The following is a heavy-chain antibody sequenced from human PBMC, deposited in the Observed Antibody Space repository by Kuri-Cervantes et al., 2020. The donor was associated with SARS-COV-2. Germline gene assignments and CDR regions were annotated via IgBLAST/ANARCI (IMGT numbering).Heavy chain of an antibody. CDR2: ISGSGSET. V-gene: IGHV3-23*01. J-gene: IGHJ6*02. Sequence: GGSLRLSCAASRFTFSSYVMSWVRQAPGKGLEWVSAISGSGSETYYADSVKGRFTISRDNAKNSLYLQMNSLRDEDTAVYYCASWRNFDYGDYANYYYYGMGVWGQGTTVTVSS. D-gene: IGHD4-17*01. CDR1: RFTFSSYV. CDR3: ASWRNFDYGDYANYYYYGMGV.